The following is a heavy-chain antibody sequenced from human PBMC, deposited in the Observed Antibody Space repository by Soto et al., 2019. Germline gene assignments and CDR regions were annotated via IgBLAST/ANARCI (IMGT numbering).Heavy chain of an antibody. D-gene: IGHD6-6*01. CDR2: IIPIFGTA. CDR1: GGTFSSYA. V-gene: IGHV1-69*01. J-gene: IGHJ4*02. Sequence: QVQLVQSGAEVKKPGSSVKVSCKASGGTFSSYAISWVRQAPGQGLEWMGGIIPIFGTANYAQKFQGRVTITAHESTSTAYMELSSLRSEDTAVYYCARVGLHGPSIAAPVDYWGQGTPVTVSS. CDR3: ARVGLHGPSIAAPVDY.